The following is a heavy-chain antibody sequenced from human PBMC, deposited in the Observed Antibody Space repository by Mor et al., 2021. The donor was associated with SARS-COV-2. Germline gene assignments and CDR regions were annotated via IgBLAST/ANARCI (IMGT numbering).Heavy chain of an antibody. J-gene: IGHJ4*02. V-gene: IGHV3-53*01. D-gene: IGHD3-16*01. CDR3: ARGPTLGSFDY. Sequence: ICADGRTHYADSVKGRFTMSRDNSDNTLHLQMDSLRVDDTAVYFCARGPTLGSFDYWGQGTLVTVSS. CDR2: ICADGRT.